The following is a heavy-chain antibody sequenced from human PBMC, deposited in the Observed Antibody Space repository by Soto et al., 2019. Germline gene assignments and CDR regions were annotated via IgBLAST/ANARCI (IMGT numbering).Heavy chain of an antibody. CDR2: ISAYNGNT. V-gene: IGHV1-18*04. J-gene: IGHJ6*02. D-gene: IGHD6-6*01. Sequence: ASVKVSCKASGYTFTSYGISWVRQAPGQGLEWMGWISAYNGNTNYAQKLQGRITMTTDTSTSTAYMELRSLRSDDTAMYYCARVGSRGIAARHYYYGMDVWGQGTTVTVSS. CDR3: ARVGSRGIAARHYYYGMDV. CDR1: GYTFTSYG.